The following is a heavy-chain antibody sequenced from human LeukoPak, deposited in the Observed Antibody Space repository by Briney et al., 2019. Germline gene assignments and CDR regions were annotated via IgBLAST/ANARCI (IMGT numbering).Heavy chain of an antibody. CDR1: GGSINSGGYF. CDR3: ARERFAGGYRYLDY. V-gene: IGHV4-31*11. J-gene: IGHJ4*02. D-gene: IGHD2-8*02. CDR2: IYYTGST. Sequence: SETLSLTCAVSGGSINSGGYFWNWIRQHPGRGLEWIVSIYYTGSTSYYPSLKSRLTISIATSKNHFSLRLNSVIAADTAVYYCARERFAGGYRYLDYWGQGTLVTVSS.